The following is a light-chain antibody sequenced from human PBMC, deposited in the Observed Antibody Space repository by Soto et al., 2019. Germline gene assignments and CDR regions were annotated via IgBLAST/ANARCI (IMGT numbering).Light chain of an antibody. CDR2: RNN. V-gene: IGLV1-47*01. Sequence: QSVLTLPPSASGTPGQRVTISCSGSSSNIGSNYVYWYQQLPGTAPKLLIYRNNQRPSGVPDRFSGSKSGTSASLAISGLRSEDEADYYCAAWDDSLSAHVVFGGGTQLTVL. CDR3: AAWDDSLSAHVV. CDR1: SSNIGSNY. J-gene: IGLJ2*01.